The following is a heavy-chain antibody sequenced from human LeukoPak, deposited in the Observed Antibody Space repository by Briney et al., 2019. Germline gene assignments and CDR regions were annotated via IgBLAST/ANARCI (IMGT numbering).Heavy chain of an antibody. CDR2: IYTSGST. D-gene: IGHD3-22*01. V-gene: IGHV4-4*07. J-gene: IGHJ4*02. CDR1: GGSISSYY. CDR3: ARDYDSSGLGGFDY. Sequence: PSETLSLTCTVSGGSISSYYWSWIRQPAGKGLEWIGRIYTSGSTNYNPSLKSRVTMSVDTSKNQFSLKLSSMTAADTAVYYCARDYDSSGLGGFDYWGQGTLVTVSS.